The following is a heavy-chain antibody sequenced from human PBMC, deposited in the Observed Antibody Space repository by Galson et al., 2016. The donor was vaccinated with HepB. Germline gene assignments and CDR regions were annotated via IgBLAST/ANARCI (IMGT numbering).Heavy chain of an antibody. CDR3: ASDSTYGTF. V-gene: IGHV4-61*08. J-gene: IGHJ4*02. CDR2: IFYFDNT. CDR1: GASVSSTGYY. D-gene: IGHD3-10*01. Sequence: VTLSLTCTVSGASVSSTGYYWSWIRQPPGKGLEWIGYIFYFDNTNYNPSLKSRVTISVDTSKNQFSLKLNSVTAADTAVYYCASDSTYGTFWGQGTLATVSS.